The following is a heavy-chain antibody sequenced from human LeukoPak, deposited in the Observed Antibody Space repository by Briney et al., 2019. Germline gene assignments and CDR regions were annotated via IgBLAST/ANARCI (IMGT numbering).Heavy chain of an antibody. V-gene: IGHV4-39*01. D-gene: IGHD3-3*01. J-gene: IGHJ5*02. CDR2: IYYSGST. CDR1: GGSISSSSYY. CDR3: APSSYDFWSGEKNWFDP. Sequence: SETLSLTCTVSGGSISSSSYYWGWIRQPPGKGLEWIGSIYYSGSTYYNPSLKSRVTISVDTSKNQFSLKLSSVTAADTAVYYCAPSSYDFWSGEKNWFDPWGQGTLVTVSS.